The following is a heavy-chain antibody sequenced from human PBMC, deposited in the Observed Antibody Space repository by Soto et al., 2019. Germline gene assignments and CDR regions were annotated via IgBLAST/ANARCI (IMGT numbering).Heavy chain of an antibody. V-gene: IGHV3-23*01. CDR1: GFTFNNFA. CDR2: ISGSGSNT. D-gene: IGHD6-13*01. CDR3: STGEDRNSNWYGKFAS. Sequence: EAQLMESGGGLERPGGSLRLSCAASGFTFNNFAMIWVRQAPGKGLEWVSAISGSGSNTYYADSVKGRFTISRDNSKNTASLQLNSLRVEDTAVYYCSTGEDRNSNWYGKFASWGQGTQVTVSS. J-gene: IGHJ4*02.